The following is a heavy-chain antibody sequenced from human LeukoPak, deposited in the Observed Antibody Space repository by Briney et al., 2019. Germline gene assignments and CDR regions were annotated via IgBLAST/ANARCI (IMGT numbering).Heavy chain of an antibody. CDR2: IRYDGSNK. V-gene: IGHV3-30*02. CDR1: GFTFSSYG. J-gene: IGHJ4*02. D-gene: IGHD4-11*01. CDR3: AKDYSNYGYTLGYFDY. Sequence: PGGSLRLSCAASGFTFSSYGMHWVRQAPGKGLEWVAFIRYDGSNKYYADSVKGRFTISRDNSKNTLYLQMNSLRAEDTAVYYCAKDYSNYGYTLGYFDYWGQGTLVTVSS.